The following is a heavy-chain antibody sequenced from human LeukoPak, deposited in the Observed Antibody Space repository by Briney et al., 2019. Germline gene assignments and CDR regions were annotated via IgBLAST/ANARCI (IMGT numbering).Heavy chain of an antibody. V-gene: IGHV3-64*04. CDR3: AKDSSQHSNIVVVPAASFDP. CDR1: GFTFSTYP. J-gene: IGHJ5*02. CDR2: ITSNGVNT. D-gene: IGHD2-2*01. Sequence: GGSLRLSCSASGFTFSTYPMHWVRQAPGKGLEYVSAITSNGVNTYYADSVKGRFTISRDNSKNTLYLQMNSLRAEDTAVYYCAKDSSQHSNIVVVPAASFDPWGQGTLVTVSS.